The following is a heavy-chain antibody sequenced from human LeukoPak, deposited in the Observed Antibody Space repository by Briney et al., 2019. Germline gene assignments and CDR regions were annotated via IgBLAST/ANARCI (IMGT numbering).Heavy chain of an antibody. CDR2: ISGGGGST. V-gene: IGHV3-23*01. CDR3: AKDVRSGWLQAFDL. D-gene: IGHD5-12*01. Sequence: GGSLRLSCAGSGFTFSSYAMSWVRQAPGKGLEWVSGISGGGGSTYYADSVKGRFTISRDNSKNTLYLQMNSLRAEDTAVYYCAKDVRSGWLQAFDLWGRGTLVTVSS. J-gene: IGHJ2*01. CDR1: GFTFSSYA.